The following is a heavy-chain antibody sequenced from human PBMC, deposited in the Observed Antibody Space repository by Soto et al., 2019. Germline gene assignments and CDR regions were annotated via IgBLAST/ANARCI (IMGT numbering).Heavy chain of an antibody. J-gene: IGHJ6*02. CDR2: ISGYNGNT. D-gene: IGHD6-19*01. Sequence: QVQLVQSGAEVKKPGASVTVSCKTSGYTCSNYGINWVRQAPGQGLEWMGWISGYNGNTNYAQTVQGRATMTTDTATGTVYMEQKSLTSEETAIYYCSRFIMVGGWFDPNYYHGMDVWGQWTTVTVSS. V-gene: IGHV1-18*01. CDR3: SRFIMVGGWFDPNYYHGMDV. CDR1: GYTCSNYG.